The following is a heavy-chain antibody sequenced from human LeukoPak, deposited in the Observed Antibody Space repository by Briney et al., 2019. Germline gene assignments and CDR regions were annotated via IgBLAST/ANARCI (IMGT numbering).Heavy chain of an antibody. D-gene: IGHD2-15*01. CDR1: GGSISSYY. CDR3: ARGYCSGGSCYDYYYYYMDV. CDR2: IYYSGST. V-gene: IGHV4-59*01. J-gene: IGHJ6*03. Sequence: SETLSLTCTVSGGSISSYYWSWLRQPPGKGLEWIGYIYYSGSTNYNPSLKSRVTISVDTSKNQFSLTLSSVTAADTAVYYCARGYCSGGSCYDYYYYYMDVWGKGTTVTVSS.